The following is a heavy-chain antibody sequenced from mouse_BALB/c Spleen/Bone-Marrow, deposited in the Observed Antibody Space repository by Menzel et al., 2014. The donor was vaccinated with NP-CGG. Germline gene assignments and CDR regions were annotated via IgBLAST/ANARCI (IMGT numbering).Heavy chain of an antibody. CDR2: IDPANGNT. V-gene: IGHV14-3*02. J-gene: IGHJ3*01. D-gene: IGHD1-1*01. Sequence: EVQLQESGAELVKPGASVKLSCTASGFNIKDTYMHWVKQRPEQGLEWIGRIDPANGNTKYDPKFQGKDNITADTSSNTAYLQLSSLTSEDTAVYYGASYYYGSSGFAYWGQGTLATVSA. CDR3: ASYYYGSSGFAY. CDR1: GFNIKDTY.